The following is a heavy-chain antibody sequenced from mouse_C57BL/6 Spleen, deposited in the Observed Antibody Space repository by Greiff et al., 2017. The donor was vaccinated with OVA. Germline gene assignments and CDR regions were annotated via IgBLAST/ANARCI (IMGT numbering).Heavy chain of an antibody. Sequence: EVKLMESGGGLVKPGGSLKLSCAASGFTFSDYGMHWVRQAPEKGLEWVAYISSGSSTIYYADTVKGRFTISRDNAKNTLFLQMTSLRSEDTAMYYCARPRGNYDYYAMDYWGQGTSVTVSS. CDR1: GFTFSDYG. V-gene: IGHV5-17*01. CDR2: ISSGSSTI. D-gene: IGHD2-1*01. J-gene: IGHJ4*01. CDR3: ARPRGNYDYYAMDY.